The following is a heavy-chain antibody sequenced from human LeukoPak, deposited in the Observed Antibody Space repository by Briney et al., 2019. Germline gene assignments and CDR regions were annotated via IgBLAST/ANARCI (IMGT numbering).Heavy chain of an antibody. CDR2: FDPEDGET. D-gene: IGHD1-26*01. V-gene: IGHV1-24*01. CDR3: ATEKLIVGDRTGFFSFFDY. J-gene: IGHJ4*02. CDR1: GYTLTELS. Sequence: ASVKVSCKVSGYTLTELSMHWVRQAPGKGLEWMGGFDPEDGETIYAQKFQGRVTMTEDTSTDTAYMELSSLRSEDTAVYYCATEKLIVGDRTGFFSFFDYWGQGTLVTVSS.